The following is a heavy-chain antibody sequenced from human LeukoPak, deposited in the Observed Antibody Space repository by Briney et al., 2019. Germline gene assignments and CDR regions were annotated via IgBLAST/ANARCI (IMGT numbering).Heavy chain of an antibody. Sequence: SETLSLTCTVYGGSISSYYWSWIRQPPGKGLEWIGYIYYSGSTNYNPSLKSRVTISVDTSKNQFSLKLSSVTAADTAVYYCARSRTDFWSGYNYFDYWGQGTLVTVSS. J-gene: IGHJ4*02. CDR2: IYYSGST. CDR1: GGSISSYY. V-gene: IGHV4-59*01. D-gene: IGHD3-3*01. CDR3: ARSRTDFWSGYNYFDY.